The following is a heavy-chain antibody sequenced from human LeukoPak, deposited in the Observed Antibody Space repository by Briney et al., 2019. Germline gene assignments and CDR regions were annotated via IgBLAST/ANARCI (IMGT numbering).Heavy chain of an antibody. J-gene: IGHJ4*02. CDR1: GFTFSSYA. D-gene: IGHD4-11*01. Sequence: GGSLRLSCAASGFTFSSYAMSWVRQAPGKGLEWVSAISGSGGSTYYADSVKGRFIISRDNSKNTLYLQMNSLRAEDTAVYYCAKREVDYRVAYWGQGTLVTVSS. CDR2: ISGSGGST. CDR3: AKREVDYRVAY. V-gene: IGHV3-23*01.